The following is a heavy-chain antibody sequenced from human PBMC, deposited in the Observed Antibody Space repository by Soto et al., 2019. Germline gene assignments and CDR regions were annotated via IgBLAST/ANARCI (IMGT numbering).Heavy chain of an antibody. CDR1: GFTFSSYG. CDR3: AKAGGYYDSSGYYWFDY. V-gene: IGHV3-30*18. D-gene: IGHD3-22*01. J-gene: IGHJ4*01. Sequence: QVQLVESGGGVVQPGRSLRLSCAASGFTFSSYGMHWVRQAPGKGLEWVAVISYDGSNKYYADSVKGRFTISRDNSKNTLYLQMNSLRAEDTAVYYCAKAGGYYDSSGYYWFDYWGQEPWSPSPQ. CDR2: ISYDGSNK.